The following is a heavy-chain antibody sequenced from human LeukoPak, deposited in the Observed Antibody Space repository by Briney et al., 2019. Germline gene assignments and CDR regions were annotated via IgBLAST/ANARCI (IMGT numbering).Heavy chain of an antibody. D-gene: IGHD2-2*02. CDR3: AKESRAVEVYLD. Sequence: GGSLRLSCAASGFTFSNSSMNWVRQAPGKGLEWVSYISSSSSTIYYADSVKGRFTISRDNAKNSLYLQMISLRAEDTAVYYCAKESRAVEVYLDWGQGTLVTVSS. V-gene: IGHV3-48*01. J-gene: IGHJ4*02. CDR1: GFTFSNSS. CDR2: ISSSSSTI.